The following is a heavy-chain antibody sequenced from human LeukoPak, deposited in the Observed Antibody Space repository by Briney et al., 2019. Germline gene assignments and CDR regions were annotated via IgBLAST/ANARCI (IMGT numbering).Heavy chain of an antibody. J-gene: IGHJ2*01. V-gene: IGHV3-23*01. CDR3: AKVDSFWYFDL. Sequence: GGSLRLSCAASGFTFSSYAMTWVRQAPGKGLEWVSAIGGSGGSTYYADSVKGRFTVSRDNSKNTFFVQMNSLRADGTAVYYCAKVDSFWYFDLWGRGTLVTVSS. CDR1: GFTFSSYA. CDR2: IGGSGGST. D-gene: IGHD3-9*01.